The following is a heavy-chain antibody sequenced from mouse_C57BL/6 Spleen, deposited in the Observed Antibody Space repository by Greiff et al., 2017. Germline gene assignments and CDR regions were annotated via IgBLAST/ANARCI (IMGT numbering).Heavy chain of an antibody. J-gene: IGHJ4*01. CDR1: GYTFTGYC. CDR2: IYPRNGNT. D-gene: IGHD4-1*01. CDR3: ARWELGRDYYAMDY. Sequence: VQLQQSGAELARPGASVKLSCTASGYTFTGYCMRWVKQRPGQGLEWIGEIYPRNGNTYYTEKFKGKATMTADKSSSTAYMELSSLTSEDSAVYYCARWELGRDYYAMDYWGQGTSVTVSS. V-gene: IGHV1-81*01.